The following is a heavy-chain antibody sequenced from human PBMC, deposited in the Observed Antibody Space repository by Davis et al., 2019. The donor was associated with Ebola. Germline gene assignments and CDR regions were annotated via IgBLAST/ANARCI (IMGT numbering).Heavy chain of an antibody. CDR2: INAGNGIT. J-gene: IGHJ4*02. CDR3: ARDITMVRGASYFDY. D-gene: IGHD3-10*01. V-gene: IGHV1-18*04. Sequence: AASVKVSCKASGYTFTSYGISWVRQAPGQGPEWMGWINAGNGITKYSQKFQGRVTITRDTSASTAYMELRSLRSDDTAVYYCARDITMVRGASYFDYWGQGTLVTVSS. CDR1: GYTFTSYG.